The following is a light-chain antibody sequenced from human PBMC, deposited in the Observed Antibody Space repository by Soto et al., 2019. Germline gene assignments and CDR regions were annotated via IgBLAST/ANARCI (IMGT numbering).Light chain of an antibody. CDR2: AAS. J-gene: IGKJ1*01. CDR1: QSISSS. V-gene: IGKV1-39*01. Sequence: DIQMTQSPSSLSASVGETITITCRASQSISSSLNWFQHSPGQPPKLLLFAASNLHAGVPPRFSGSGSGTSFSLTIRSLQPEDFATYYCQQTHSAPRTFGQGTRLDIK. CDR3: QQTHSAPRT.